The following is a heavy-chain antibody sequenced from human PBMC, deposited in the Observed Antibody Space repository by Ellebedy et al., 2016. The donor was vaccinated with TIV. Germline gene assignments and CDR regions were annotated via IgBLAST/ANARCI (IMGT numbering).Heavy chain of an antibody. CDR1: GGAFSSYA. V-gene: IGHV1-69*13. D-gene: IGHD5-24*01. J-gene: IGHJ4*02. CDR3: AREGRDGYNSEFDF. CDR2: IIPIFTTA. Sequence: SVKVSCXSSGGAFSSYAFSWVRQAPGQGLEWMGGIIPIFTTANYAQKFQGRVTITADESTSTVYMELSSLRSENTAVYYCAREGRDGYNSEFDFWGQGTLVTVSS.